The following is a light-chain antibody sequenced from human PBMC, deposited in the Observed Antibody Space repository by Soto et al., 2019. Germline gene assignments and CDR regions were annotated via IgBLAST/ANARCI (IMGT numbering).Light chain of an antibody. Sequence: QSALTQPASVSGSPGQSITISCTGTSSDVGSYNLVSWYQQHPGKAPKLIISEVSKRHSGISDRFSGSKSGSTASLAISGLQAEDEADYYCCSYAGTTTQTVVGGGTQLTVL. CDR2: EVS. J-gene: IGLJ7*01. CDR1: SSDVGSYNL. V-gene: IGLV2-23*02. CDR3: CSYAGTTTQTV.